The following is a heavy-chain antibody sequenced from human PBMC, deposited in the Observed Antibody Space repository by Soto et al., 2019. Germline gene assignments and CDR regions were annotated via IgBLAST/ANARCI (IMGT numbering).Heavy chain of an antibody. CDR2: IDPSDSQT. Sequence: GESLKISCKGSGYSFAGYWITCLRQKPGKGLEWMVRIDPSDSQTYYSPSFRGHVTISVTKSITTVFLQWSSLRASDTAMYYCARQRYDSDTGPNFQYYFDSWGQGTPVTVSS. D-gene: IGHD3-22*01. CDR3: ARQRYDSDTGPNFQYYFDS. CDR1: GYSFAGYW. J-gene: IGHJ4*02. V-gene: IGHV5-10-1*01.